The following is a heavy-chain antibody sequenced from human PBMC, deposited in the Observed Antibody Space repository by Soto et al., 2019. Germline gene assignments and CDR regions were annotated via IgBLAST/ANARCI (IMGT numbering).Heavy chain of an antibody. CDR3: AKDGIMRNDFWSGTDFDY. Sequence: PGGSLRLSCAASGFTFSSYGMHWVRQAPGKGLEWVAVISYDGSNKYYADSVKGRFTISRDNSKNTLYLQMNSLRAEDTAVYYCAKDGIMRNDFWSGTDFDYWGQGTLVTVSS. CDR1: GFTFSSYG. J-gene: IGHJ4*02. D-gene: IGHD3-3*01. CDR2: ISYDGSNK. V-gene: IGHV3-30*18.